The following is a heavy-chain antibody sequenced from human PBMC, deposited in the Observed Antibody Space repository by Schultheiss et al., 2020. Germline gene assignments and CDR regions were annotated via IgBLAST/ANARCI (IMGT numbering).Heavy chain of an antibody. CDR3: ARDLGGYSYYYYGMDV. CDR1: GYTFTSYG. J-gene: IGHJ6*02. Sequence: ASVKVSCKASGYTFTSYGINWVRQAPGQGLEWMGWISAYNGNTNYAQKFQGWVTMTRDTSISTAYMELSRLRSDDTAVYYCARDLGGYSYYYYGMDVWGQGTTVTVSS. CDR2: ISAYNGNT. D-gene: IGHD3-16*01. V-gene: IGHV1-18*01.